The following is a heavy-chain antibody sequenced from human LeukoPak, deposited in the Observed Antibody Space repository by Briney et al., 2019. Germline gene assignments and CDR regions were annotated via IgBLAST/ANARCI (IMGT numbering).Heavy chain of an antibody. CDR2: IYYSGRP. Sequence: SETLSLTCAVSGGSISRGFSSWNWIRQPPGKGLEWIGYIYYSGRPYYNPSLKSRVSISVDKSKNHFSLILTFVTDADTAVYYCARGYGDFPEGLDLWGQGTLVSVSS. V-gene: IGHV4-30-2*01. D-gene: IGHD4-17*01. J-gene: IGHJ5*02. CDR3: ARGYGDFPEGLDL. CDR1: GGSISRGFSS.